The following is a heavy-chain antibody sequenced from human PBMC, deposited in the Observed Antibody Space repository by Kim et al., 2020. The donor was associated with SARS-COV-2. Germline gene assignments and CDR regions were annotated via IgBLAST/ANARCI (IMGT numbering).Heavy chain of an antibody. D-gene: IGHD3-16*01. J-gene: IGHJ5*02. Sequence: GGSLRLSCAASGFTFSSYGMHWVRQAPGKGLEWVAVIWYDGSNKYYADSVKGRFTISRDNSKNTLYLQMNSLRAEDTAVYYCARDRDHSWGKLQFKGWFDPWGQGTLVTVSS. CDR1: GFTFSSYG. CDR2: IWYDGSNK. CDR3: ARDRDHSWGKLQFKGWFDP. V-gene: IGHV3-33*01.